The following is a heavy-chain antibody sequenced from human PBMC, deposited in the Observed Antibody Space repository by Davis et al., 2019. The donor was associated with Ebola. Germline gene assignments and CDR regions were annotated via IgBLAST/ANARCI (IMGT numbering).Heavy chain of an antibody. J-gene: IGHJ2*01. D-gene: IGHD2-21*01. CDR1: GYTFTGYY. CDR2: INPNSGGT. CDR3: ARVPDWRWYFDL. V-gene: IGHV1-2*02. Sequence: AASVKVSCKASGYTFTGYYMHWVRQAPGQGLEWMGWINPNSGGTNYAQKFQGRVTMTRDTSTSTVYLELSSLRSEDTAVYYCARVPDWRWYFDLWGRGTLVTVSS.